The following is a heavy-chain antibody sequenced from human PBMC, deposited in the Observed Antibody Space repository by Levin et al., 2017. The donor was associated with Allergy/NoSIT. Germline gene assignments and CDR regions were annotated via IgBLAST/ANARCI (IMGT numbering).Heavy chain of an antibody. CDR2: IYYSGST. J-gene: IGHJ6*02. CDR3: ARVSYDFWSGYYTGYYYYGMDV. V-gene: IGHV4-59*01. CDR1: GGSISSYY. D-gene: IGHD3-3*01. Sequence: SETLSLTCTVSGGSISSYYWSWIRQPPGKGLEWIGYIYYSGSTNYNPSLKSRVTISVDTSKNQFSLKLSSVTAADTAVYYCARVSYDFWSGYYTGYYYYGMDVWGQGTTVTVSS.